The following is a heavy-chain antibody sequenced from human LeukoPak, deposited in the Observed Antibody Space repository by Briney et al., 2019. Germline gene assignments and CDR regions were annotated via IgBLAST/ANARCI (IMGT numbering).Heavy chain of an antibody. CDR3: APREIQHRDYYYMDV. D-gene: IGHD5-18*01. CDR1: GFTFSSYE. V-gene: IGHV3-48*03. CDR2: ISSSGSTI. J-gene: IGHJ6*03. Sequence: PGGSLRLSCAASGFTFSSYEMNWVRQAPGKGLEWCSYISSSGSTIYYADSVKGRFTISRDNAKNSLYLQMNSLRAEDTAVYYCAPREIQHRDYYYMDVWGKGTTVNVSS.